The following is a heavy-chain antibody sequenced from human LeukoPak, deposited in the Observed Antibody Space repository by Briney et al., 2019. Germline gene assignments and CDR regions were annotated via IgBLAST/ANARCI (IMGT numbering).Heavy chain of an antibody. D-gene: IGHD2-2*01. V-gene: IGHV3-23*01. CDR3: ARHTYSDIVVVPAAMPDSDKAFDI. CDR2: IGGSGGST. Sequence: GGSLRLSCAASGFTFTSYAMSWVRQAPGRGLEWVLLIGGSGGSTYYADSVKGRFTISRDNSKNTLYLQMNSLRAEDTAVYYCARHTYSDIVVVPAAMPDSDKAFDIWGQGTMVTVSS. J-gene: IGHJ3*02. CDR1: GFTFTSYA.